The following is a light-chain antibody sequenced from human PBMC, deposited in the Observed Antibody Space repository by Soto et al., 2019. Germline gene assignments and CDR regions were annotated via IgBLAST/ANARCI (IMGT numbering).Light chain of an antibody. J-gene: IGLJ1*01. V-gene: IGLV2-23*01. Sequence: QSALAQPASVSGSPGQSITISCTGASGYVGTYSLVSWYQQHPGKAPKVVIYEGHMRPSGVPDRFSGSTSVNTASLTISGLQTDDEADYYCCLYVGATTYVFGTGTKLTVL. CDR2: EGH. CDR1: SGYVGTYSL. CDR3: CLYVGATTYV.